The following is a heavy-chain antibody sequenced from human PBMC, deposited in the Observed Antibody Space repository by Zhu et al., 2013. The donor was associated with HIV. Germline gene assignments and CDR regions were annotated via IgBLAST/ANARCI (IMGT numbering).Heavy chain of an antibody. CDR2: INPNGGAT. CDR3: ARDFHYYDSPEGRYFDL. CDR1: GYTFTNSY. J-gene: IGHJ2*01. V-gene: IGHV1-2*02. Sequence: QVQLVQSGAEVKKPGASVKVSCKTSGYTFTNSYMHWVRQAPGQGLEWMGWINPNGGATKYAEKFLGRVTMTRDTSINTAYMELTRLRSDDTAVYYCARDFHYYDSPEGRYFDLVGPWPPSSLSSS. D-gene: IGHD3-22*01.